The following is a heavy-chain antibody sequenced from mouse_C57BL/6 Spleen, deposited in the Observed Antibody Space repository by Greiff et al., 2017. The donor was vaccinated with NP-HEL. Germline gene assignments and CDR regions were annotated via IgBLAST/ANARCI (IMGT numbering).Heavy chain of an antibody. J-gene: IGHJ4*01. Sequence: DVMLVESGGGLVKPGGSLKLSCAASGFTFSSYAMSWVRQTPEKRLEWVATISDGGSYTYYPDNVKGRFTISRDNAKNNLYLQMSHLKSEDTAMYYCARGEGGDMDYWGQGTSVTVSS. V-gene: IGHV5-4*03. CDR1: GFTFSSYA. CDR3: ARGEGGDMDY. D-gene: IGHD2-13*01. CDR2: ISDGGSYT.